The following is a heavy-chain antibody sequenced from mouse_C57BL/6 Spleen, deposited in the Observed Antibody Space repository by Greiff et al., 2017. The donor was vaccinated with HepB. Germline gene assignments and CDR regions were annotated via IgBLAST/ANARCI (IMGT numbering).Heavy chain of an antibody. Sequence: QVQLKQSGPELVKPGASVKISCKASGYAFSSSWMNWVKQRPGKGLEWIGRIYPGDGDTNYNGNFKGKATLTADTSSSTAYMQLSSLTSEDSAVYFCARGFDYWGQGTTLTVSS. CDR2: IYPGDGDT. CDR3: ARGFDY. V-gene: IGHV1-82*01. J-gene: IGHJ2*01. CDR1: GYAFSSSW.